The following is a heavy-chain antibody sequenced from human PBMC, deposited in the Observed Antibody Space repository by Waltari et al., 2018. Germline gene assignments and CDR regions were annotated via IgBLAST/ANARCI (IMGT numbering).Heavy chain of an antibody. D-gene: IGHD6-13*01. V-gene: IGHV3-15*01. Sequence: EVQLVESGGGLVKPGGSLSLSCAASGFTFSNACIPLVRQAPGKGLEWVGRSKSKTDGGTTDYAAPVKGRFTISRDDSKNTLYLQMNSLKTEDTAVYYCTTTSFVEQQLVLGWDYWGQGTLVTVSS. CDR3: TTTSFVEQQLVLGWDY. CDR2: SKSKTDGGTT. CDR1: GFTFSNAC. J-gene: IGHJ4*02.